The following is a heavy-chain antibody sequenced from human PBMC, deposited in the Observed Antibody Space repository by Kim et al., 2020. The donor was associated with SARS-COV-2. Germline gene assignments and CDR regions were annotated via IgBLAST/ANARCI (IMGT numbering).Heavy chain of an antibody. Sequence: TANYAQKFQGRVTITADESTSTAYMELSSLRSEDTAVYYCANLIHRAFDIWGQGTMVTVSS. CDR3: ANLIHRAFDI. J-gene: IGHJ3*02. V-gene: IGHV1-69*01. CDR2: TA.